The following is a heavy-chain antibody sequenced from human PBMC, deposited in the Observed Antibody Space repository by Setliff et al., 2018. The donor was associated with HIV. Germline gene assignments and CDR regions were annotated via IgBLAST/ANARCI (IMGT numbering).Heavy chain of an antibody. Sequence: GGSLRLSCEASGFPLYTYDMNWVRQAPGKALEWISFISHGGATIYYADSVKGRFTISRDNAKNSLHLQMNSLRVEDTAVYYCARDEPTGGIDYWGQGTLVTVSS. J-gene: IGHJ4*02. CDR3: ARDEPTGGIDY. V-gene: IGHV3-48*03. D-gene: IGHD3-10*01. CDR1: GFPLYTYD. CDR2: ISHGGATI.